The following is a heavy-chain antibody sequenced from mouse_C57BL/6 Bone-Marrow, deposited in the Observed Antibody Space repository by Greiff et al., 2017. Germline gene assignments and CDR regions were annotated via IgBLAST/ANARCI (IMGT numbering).Heavy chain of an antibody. J-gene: IGHJ4*01. CDR3: ARGDEGAMDY. CDR2: IDPSDSYT. Sequence: QVQLKQPGAELVMPGASVKLSCKASGYTFTSYWMHWVKQRPGQGLEWIGEIDPSDSYTNYNQKFKGKSTLTVDKSSSTAYMQLSSLTSEDSAVYYCARGDEGAMDYWGQGTSVTVSS. V-gene: IGHV1-69*01. CDR1: GYTFTSYW.